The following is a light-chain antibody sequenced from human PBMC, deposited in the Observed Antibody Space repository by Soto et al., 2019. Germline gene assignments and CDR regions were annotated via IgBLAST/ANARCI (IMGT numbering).Light chain of an antibody. J-gene: IGLJ1*01. CDR1: SSDVGSYNL. CDR3: CSYAGSRNYV. Sequence: QSVLTQPASVSGSPGQSITISCTGTSSDVGSYNLVSWYQQHPGKAPKLMIYEGSKRPSGVSNRFSGSKSGNTASLTISGLQAEDEADYYCCSYAGSRNYVFGTGTKLTVL. V-gene: IGLV2-23*01. CDR2: EGS.